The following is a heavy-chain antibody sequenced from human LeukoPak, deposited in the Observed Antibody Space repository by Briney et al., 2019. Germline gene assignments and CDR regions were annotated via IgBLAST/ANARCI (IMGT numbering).Heavy chain of an antibody. Sequence: ASVKVSCKASGGTFSSYTMSWVRQAPGQGLEWMGRIIPILAITNYAQKFQGRVTITADKSTSTAYMELSSLRSEDTAVYYCAREGNSAFGYWGQGTLVTVSS. CDR2: IIPILAIT. D-gene: IGHD1-1*01. CDR3: AREGNSAFGY. CDR1: GGTFSSYT. V-gene: IGHV1-69*04. J-gene: IGHJ4*02.